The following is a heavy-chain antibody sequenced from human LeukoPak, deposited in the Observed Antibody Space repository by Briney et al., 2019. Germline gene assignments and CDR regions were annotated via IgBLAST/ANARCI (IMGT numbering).Heavy chain of an antibody. CDR2: FYRDGNT. CDR1: DVPISSYF. V-gene: IGHV4-59*01. D-gene: IGHD3-22*01. CDR3: AKGGHGYHSRGYYYVEIDY. J-gene: IGHJ4*02. Sequence: PSETLSLTCSVSDVPISSYFWGWIRQPPGRGLEWIGYFYRDGNTNYNPSLKGRVSISVDMPKKQVSLRMNSVTAADTAVYYCAKGGHGYHSRGYYYVEIDYWGQGTLVTVSS.